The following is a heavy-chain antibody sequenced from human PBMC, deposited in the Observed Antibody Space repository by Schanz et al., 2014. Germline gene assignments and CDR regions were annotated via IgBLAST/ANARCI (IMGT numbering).Heavy chain of an antibody. CDR1: GFSFSRYS. J-gene: IGHJ4*02. CDR2: ISGSGGST. CDR3: AKIERNED. Sequence: EVQLVESGGGLVQPGGSLRLSCAASGFSFSRYSMNWVRQAPGKGLEWVSAISGSGGSTYYADSVKGRFTISRDSSKNTLYLQMNSLRAEDTAVYFCAKIERNEDWGQGTLVTVSS. D-gene: IGHD1-1*01. V-gene: IGHV3-23*04.